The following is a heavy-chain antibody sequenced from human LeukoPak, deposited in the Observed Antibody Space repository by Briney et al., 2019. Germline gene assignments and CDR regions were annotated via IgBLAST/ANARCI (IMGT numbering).Heavy chain of an antibody. V-gene: IGHV1-69*01. D-gene: IGHD3-10*01. Sequence: SVKVSCKASGGTFSSYAISWVRQAPGQGLEWMGGIIPIFGTANYAQKFQGRVTITADESTSTAYMELNSLRSEDTAVYYCARGMYRNGSESYYHFDYWGQGTLVTVSS. CDR1: GGTFSSYA. J-gene: IGHJ4*02. CDR3: ARGMYRNGSESYYHFDY. CDR2: IIPIFGTA.